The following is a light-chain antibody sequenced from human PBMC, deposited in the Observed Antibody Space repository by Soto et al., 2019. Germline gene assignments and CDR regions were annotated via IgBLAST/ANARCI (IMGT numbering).Light chain of an antibody. Sequence: QSALTQPPSASGSPGQSVTISCTGTSSDVGGYNYVSWYQQHPGKAPKLMIYEVSKRPSGVPDRFSGSKSGNTASLTVSGLQAEDEADYYCSSYAGSKGDYVFGTGTKLTVL. CDR2: EVS. V-gene: IGLV2-8*01. J-gene: IGLJ1*01. CDR3: SSYAGSKGDYV. CDR1: SSDVGGYNY.